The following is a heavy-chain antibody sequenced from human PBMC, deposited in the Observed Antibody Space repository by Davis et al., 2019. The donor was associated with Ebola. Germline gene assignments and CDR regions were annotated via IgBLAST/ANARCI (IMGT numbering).Heavy chain of an antibody. V-gene: IGHV3-7*03. CDR2: INQDGSEP. Sequence: GESLKISCKASGFIFSTYWMSWVRQAPGKGLEWVANINQDGSEPKYVDSVKGRFTISRDNAKNSLFLQMNNLRAEDTATYYCVRFFFDLWGQGALVTVSS. CDR3: VRFFFDL. CDR1: GFIFSTYW. J-gene: IGHJ4*02.